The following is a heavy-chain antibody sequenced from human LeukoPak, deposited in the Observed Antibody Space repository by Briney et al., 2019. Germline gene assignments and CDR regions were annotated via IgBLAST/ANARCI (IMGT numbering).Heavy chain of an antibody. J-gene: IGHJ4*02. V-gene: IGHV3-23*01. CDR1: GFTFSSYA. CDR3: AKAKSYYSNYDY. Sequence: GSLRLSCAASGFTFSSYAMSWVRQAPGKGLEWVSAISGSGANTYYADSVKGRFTISRDNSKNTLYLQVNSLRAEDTAVYYCAKAKSYYSNYDYWGQGTLVTVSS. D-gene: IGHD4-11*01. CDR2: ISGSGANT.